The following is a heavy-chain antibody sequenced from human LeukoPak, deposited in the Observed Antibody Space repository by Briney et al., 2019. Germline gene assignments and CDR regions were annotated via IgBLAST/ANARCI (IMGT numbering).Heavy chain of an antibody. CDR3: ARTVDGITNFDY. J-gene: IGHJ4*02. V-gene: IGHV3-48*01. D-gene: IGHD6-19*01. CDR1: GFTFSSYN. Sequence: GGSLRLSCAASGFTFSSYNMNWVRQAPGKGLEWVSYITAGSDIIFYADSVKGRFTISRDNAKNSLFLQMKSLRAEDTAVYYCARTVDGITNFDYWGQGTLVTVSS. CDR2: ITAGSDII.